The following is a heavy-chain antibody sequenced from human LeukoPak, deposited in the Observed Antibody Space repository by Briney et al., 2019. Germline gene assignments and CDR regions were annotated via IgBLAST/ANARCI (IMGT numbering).Heavy chain of an antibody. V-gene: IGHV1-2*06. J-gene: IGHJ5*02. CDR2: INPNSGGT. CDR3: ARGLYDSSGYTFNWFDP. Sequence: ASVKASCKASGYTFTGYYMHWVRQAPGQGLEWMGRINPNSGGTNYAQKFQGRVTMTRDTSISTAYMELSRLRSDDTAVYYCARGLYDSSGYTFNWFDPWGQGTLVTVSS. D-gene: IGHD3-22*01. CDR1: GYTFTGYY.